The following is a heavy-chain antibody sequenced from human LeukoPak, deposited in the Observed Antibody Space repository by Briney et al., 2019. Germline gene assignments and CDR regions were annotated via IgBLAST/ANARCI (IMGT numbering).Heavy chain of an antibody. CDR2: VSGSGGSR. J-gene: IGHJ6*03. Sequence: GGSLRLSCAASGFTFSSYAMSWVRQAPGRGLEWVSAVSGSGGSRYYADSVRGRSTISRDNSKNTLYLQMSSLRAEDTAVYYCAKGGAAYYYYYMDVWGKGTTVTVSS. D-gene: IGHD2-15*01. V-gene: IGHV3-23*01. CDR3: AKGGAAYYYYYMDV. CDR1: GFTFSSYA.